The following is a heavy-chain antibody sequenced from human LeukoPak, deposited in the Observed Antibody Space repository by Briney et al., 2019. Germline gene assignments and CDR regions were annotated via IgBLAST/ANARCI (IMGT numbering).Heavy chain of an antibody. J-gene: IGHJ4*02. CDR2: MSGSGVST. D-gene: IGHD1-26*01. CDR1: GFIFSSYG. CDR3: AKDWGANSGSPFDY. Sequence: GGTLRLSCAASGFIFSSYGMSWVRQAPGKGLEWVSTMSGSGVSTNYADSVKGRFTISRDNSKNTLYLQMNSLRAEDTAVYYCAKDWGANSGSPFDYWGQGTLVTVSS. V-gene: IGHV3-23*01.